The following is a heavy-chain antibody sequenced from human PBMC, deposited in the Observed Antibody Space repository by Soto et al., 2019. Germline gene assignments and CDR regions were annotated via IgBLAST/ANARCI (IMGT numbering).Heavy chain of an antibody. Sequence: SETLSLTCTVSGASVSSGSHYWSWIRQPPGKGLEWIGYIFYRGATNYNPSLKGRVTISIDTSKNQFSLRLSPVTAADTAIYYCAREHVATAGTLDYWGQGILVTVSS. CDR3: AREHVATAGTLDY. D-gene: IGHD6-13*01. V-gene: IGHV4-61*01. CDR2: IFYRGAT. CDR1: GASVSSGSHY. J-gene: IGHJ4*02.